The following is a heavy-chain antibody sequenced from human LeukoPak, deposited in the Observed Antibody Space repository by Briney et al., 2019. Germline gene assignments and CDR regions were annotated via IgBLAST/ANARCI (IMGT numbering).Heavy chain of an antibody. CDR1: GGSVINTNW. CDR3: AREGGFYHPLDY. D-gene: IGHD1-14*01. CDR2: VHLDGRT. Sequence: SETLSLTCGVSGGSVINTNWWTWVRQPPGKGLEWIGEVHLDGRTNYNPYLESRHTMSVDVSENQVSLKLTSVTAADTAVYYCAREGGFYHPLDYSGQGTLVTVSS. V-gene: IGHV4-4*02. J-gene: IGHJ4*02.